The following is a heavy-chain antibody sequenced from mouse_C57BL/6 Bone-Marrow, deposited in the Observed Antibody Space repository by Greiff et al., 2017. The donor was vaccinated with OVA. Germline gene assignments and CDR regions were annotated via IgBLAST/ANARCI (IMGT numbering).Heavy chain of an antibody. J-gene: IGHJ4*01. CDR3: ARDRYYSGGGGY. CDR2: ISDGGSYT. V-gene: IGHV5-4*01. CDR1: GFTFSSYA. Sequence: DVMLVESGGGLVKPGGSLKLSCAASGFTFSSYAMSWVRQTPEKRLEWVATISDGGSYTYYPDNVKGRFTISRDNAKNNLYLQMSHLKSEDTAIDYCARDRYYSGGGGYRGQGASVT. D-gene: IGHD1-1*02.